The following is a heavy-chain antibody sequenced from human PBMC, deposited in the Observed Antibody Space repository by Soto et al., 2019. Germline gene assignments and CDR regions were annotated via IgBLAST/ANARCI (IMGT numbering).Heavy chain of an antibody. D-gene: IGHD3-10*01. CDR2: VSSYNGNT. V-gene: IGHV1-18*01. CDR3: AREREGSYSPADF. Sequence: QVQLVQSGAEVKQPGASVTVSCKTSGYTFTDHGINWVRQAPGQALEWMGWVSSYNGNTNYAYDLKDRVIMTADASTSTAYMDLRNLKSDDTAVYYCAREREGSYSPADFWGQGTLVTVAS. J-gene: IGHJ4*02. CDR1: GYTFTDHG.